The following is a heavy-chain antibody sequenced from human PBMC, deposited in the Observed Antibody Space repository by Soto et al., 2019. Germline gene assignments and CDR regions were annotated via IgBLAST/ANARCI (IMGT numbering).Heavy chain of an antibody. D-gene: IGHD1-1*01. V-gene: IGHV1-46*01. CDR3: ATRCPRHY. Sequence: QVQLVQSGAEVKKPGASVKVSCKASGYTFTTYYMHWVRQAPGQGLEWMGMISPDGGHTSYAQKFKGRVTMTRDTSTSTVYMELSSLRTEDTAVYYCATRCPRHYWGQGTLVTVSS. CDR1: GYTFTTYY. CDR2: ISPDGGHT. J-gene: IGHJ4*02.